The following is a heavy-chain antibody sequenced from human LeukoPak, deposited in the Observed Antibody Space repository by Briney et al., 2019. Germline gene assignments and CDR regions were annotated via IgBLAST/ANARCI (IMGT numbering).Heavy chain of an antibody. V-gene: IGHV4-34*01. CDR3: AKSGDYLWDY. CDR1: GGSFSGYY. D-gene: IGHD3-16*01. J-gene: IGHJ4*02. CDR2: INHSGST. Sequence: SETLSLTCAVYGGSFSGYYWSWIRQPPGKGLEWIGEINHSGSTNYNPSLKSRVTMSLDKSNNQFSLNLNSVTAADTAVYYCAKSGDYLWDYWGQGTLVTVSS.